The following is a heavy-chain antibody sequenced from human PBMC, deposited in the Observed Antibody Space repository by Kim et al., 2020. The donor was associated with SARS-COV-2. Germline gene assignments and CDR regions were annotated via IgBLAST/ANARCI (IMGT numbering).Heavy chain of an antibody. V-gene: IGHV4-59*13. CDR3: ARGKKNDFWSGYYGIPWF. J-gene: IGHJ5*01. Sequence: SETLSLTCTVSGGSISSYYWSWIRQPPGKGLEWIGYIYYSGSTNYNPSLKSRVTISVDTSKNQFSLKLSSVTAADTAVYYCARGKKNDFWSGYYGIPWF. CDR1: GGSISSYY. D-gene: IGHD3-3*01. CDR2: IYYSGST.